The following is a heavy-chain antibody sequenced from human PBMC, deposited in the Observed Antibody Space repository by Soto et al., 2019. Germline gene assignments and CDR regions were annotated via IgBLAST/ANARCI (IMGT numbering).Heavy chain of an antibody. J-gene: IGHJ6*02. CDR1: GFTFSSYA. D-gene: IGHD3-16*01. Sequence: PGGSLRLSCAASGFTFSSYAMSWVRQAPGKGLEWVSAISGSGGSTYYADSVKGRFTISRDNSKNTLYLQMNSLRAEDTAVYYCAKNGGGSSYYYYGMDVWGQGTTVTVSS. CDR3: AKNGGGSSYYYYGMDV. CDR2: ISGSGGST. V-gene: IGHV3-23*01.